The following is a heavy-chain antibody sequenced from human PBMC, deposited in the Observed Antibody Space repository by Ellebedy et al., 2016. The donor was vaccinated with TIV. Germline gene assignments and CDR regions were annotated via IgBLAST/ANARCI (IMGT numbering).Heavy chain of an antibody. CDR2: ISSSSSYI. J-gene: IGHJ4*02. CDR1: GFTFSSYS. V-gene: IGHV3-21*01. CDR3: ARVSSGDYGY. Sequence: GGSLRLSXAASGFTFSSYSMNWVRQAPGKGLEWVSSISSSSSYIYYADSVKGRFTISRDNAKNSLYLQMNSLRAEDTAVYYCARVSSGDYGYWGQGTLVTVSS. D-gene: IGHD4-17*01.